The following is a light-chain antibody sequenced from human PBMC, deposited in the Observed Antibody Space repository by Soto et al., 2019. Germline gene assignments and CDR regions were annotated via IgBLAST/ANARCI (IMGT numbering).Light chain of an antibody. CDR3: SSYTTISTYV. Sequence: RRDVGGYNYVSWYQQHPGKAPKLMIYDVRNRPSGVSNRFSGSKSVNTASLTISGLQAEDEADYYCSSYTTISTYVFGTGTKVTVL. V-gene: IGLV2-14*04. CDR2: DVR. CDR1: RRDVGGYNY. J-gene: IGLJ1*01.